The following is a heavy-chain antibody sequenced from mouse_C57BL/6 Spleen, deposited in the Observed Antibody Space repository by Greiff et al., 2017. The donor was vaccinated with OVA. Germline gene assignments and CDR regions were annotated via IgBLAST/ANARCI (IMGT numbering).Heavy chain of an antibody. D-gene: IGHD2-4*01. CDR3: ARQDGDYDAAMDY. CDR2: ISNLAYSI. J-gene: IGHJ4*01. V-gene: IGHV5-15*01. Sequence: EVKLMESGGGLVQPGGSLKLSCAASGFTFSDYGMAWVRQAPRKGPEWVAFISNLAYSIYYADTVTGRFTISRENAKNTLYLEMSSLRSEDTAMYYCARQDGDYDAAMDYWGQGTSVTVSS. CDR1: GFTFSDYG.